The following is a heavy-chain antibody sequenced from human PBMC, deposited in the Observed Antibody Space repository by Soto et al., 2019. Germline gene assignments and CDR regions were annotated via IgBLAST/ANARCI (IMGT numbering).Heavy chain of an antibody. D-gene: IGHD2-2*01. V-gene: IGHV3-23*01. CDR3: AKPRSISTSCYDMDV. J-gene: IGHJ6*02. CDR2: ISGSGDSP. Sequence: GGSLRLSCAASGFAFSSYAMRWVRQAPGKGLVYVSSISGSGDSPYYADSVKGRFTISRDNSKNTLYLQMNSLRAEDTAVYYSAKPRSISTSCYDMDVCGQGTTVTVSS. CDR1: GFAFSSYA.